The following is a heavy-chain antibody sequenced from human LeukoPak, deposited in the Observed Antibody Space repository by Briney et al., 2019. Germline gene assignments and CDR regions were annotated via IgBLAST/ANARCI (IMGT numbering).Heavy chain of an antibody. CDR3: AREPDSDSSGYYPFDY. CDR1: GGSFSGYY. V-gene: IGHV4-34*01. Sequence: SETLSLTCAVYGGSFSGYYWSWIRQPPGKGLEWIGEINHSGSTNYNPSLKSRVTISVDTSKNQFSLKLSSVTAADTAVYCCAREPDSDSSGYYPFDYWGQGTLVTVSS. CDR2: INHSGST. D-gene: IGHD3-22*01. J-gene: IGHJ4*02.